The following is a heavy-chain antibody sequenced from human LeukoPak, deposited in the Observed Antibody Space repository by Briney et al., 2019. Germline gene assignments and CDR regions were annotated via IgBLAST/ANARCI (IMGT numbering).Heavy chain of an antibody. D-gene: IGHD6-19*01. CDR3: AKDPGGYSSGWYFFDY. CDR2: ISYDGSNK. V-gene: IGHV3-30*18. J-gene: IGHJ4*02. CDR1: GFTFSSYG. Sequence: GGSLRLSCAASGFTFSSYGMHWVRQAPGKGLEWVAAISYDGSNKYYADSVKGRFTISRDNSKNTLYLQMNSLRAEDTAVYYCAKDPGGYSSGWYFFDYWGQGTLVVVS.